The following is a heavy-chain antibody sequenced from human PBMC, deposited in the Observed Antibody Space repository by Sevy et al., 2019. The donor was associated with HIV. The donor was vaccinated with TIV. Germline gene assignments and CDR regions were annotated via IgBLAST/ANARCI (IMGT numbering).Heavy chain of an antibody. V-gene: IGHV3-30*04. J-gene: IGHJ6*02. D-gene: IGHD4-17*01. Sequence: GGSLRLSCAASGFILSSYYFHWVRQAPGKGLEWVAFISIDGDNKYYAYSVKGRFTISRDNSKTTLYLEMNGLTTEDTAVYYCARTVTTHYYYGMDVWGQGTAVTVSS. CDR2: ISIDGDNK. CDR1: GFILSSYY. CDR3: ARTVTTHYYYGMDV.